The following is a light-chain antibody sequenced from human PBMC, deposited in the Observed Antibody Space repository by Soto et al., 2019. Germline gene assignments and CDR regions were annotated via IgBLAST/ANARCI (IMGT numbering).Light chain of an antibody. CDR1: QSVSTN. CDR2: GAS. Sequence: EIVMTQSPGTLSVSPGERVTLSCRASQSVSTNLAWYQQKPGQAPRLLIYGASTRATGIPARFSGSGSGTEFTLTISGLQSEDFAVYYCQHYNNWPPWTFGRGTKVEIK. J-gene: IGKJ1*01. CDR3: QHYNNWPPWT. V-gene: IGKV3-15*01.